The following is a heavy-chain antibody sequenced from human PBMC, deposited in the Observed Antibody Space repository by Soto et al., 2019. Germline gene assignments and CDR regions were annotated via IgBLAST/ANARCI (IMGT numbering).Heavy chain of an antibody. Sequence: SETLSLTCTVTGGSIRRRGYYWSWIRQRPGEGLEWIGFVYYRGTTDYNPSLRSRLTISADTSRNQFYLDVTSVTVADTAVYYCAASGGPEGDWFDPWGQGILVT. D-gene: IGHD2-8*02. CDR3: AASGGPEGDWFDP. CDR1: GGSIRRRGYY. J-gene: IGHJ5*02. CDR2: VYYRGTT. V-gene: IGHV4-31*03.